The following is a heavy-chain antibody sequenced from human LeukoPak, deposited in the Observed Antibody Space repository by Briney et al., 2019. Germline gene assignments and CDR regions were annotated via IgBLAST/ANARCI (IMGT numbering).Heavy chain of an antibody. Sequence: GGSLSLSCAASGFSFIIYGMHWVRQAPGKGLEWVAVISSEGSIQYSANSVKGRFTISRDNSKNTLYLQMNSLRPEDTAVYYCARDLSMAAAEFWGQRTLVTVSS. D-gene: IGHD6-13*01. CDR3: ARDLSMAAAEF. V-gene: IGHV3-30*03. CDR1: GFSFIIYG. J-gene: IGHJ4*02. CDR2: ISSEGSIQ.